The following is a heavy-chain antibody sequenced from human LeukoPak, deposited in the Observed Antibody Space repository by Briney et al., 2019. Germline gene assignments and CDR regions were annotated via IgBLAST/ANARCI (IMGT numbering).Heavy chain of an antibody. D-gene: IGHD3-22*01. V-gene: IGHV1-18*04. CDR1: GYTFTGYY. CDR2: ISGDNDNT. CDR3: ARATSLGDSSGYYYADS. Sequence: ASVKVSCKASGYTFTGYYMHWVRQAPGQGLEWMGWISGDNDNTYYAQKYQGIVTMTTDTSTNTAYMELRSLRSDDTAVYYCARATSLGDSSGYYYADSWGQGTLVTVSS. J-gene: IGHJ5*01.